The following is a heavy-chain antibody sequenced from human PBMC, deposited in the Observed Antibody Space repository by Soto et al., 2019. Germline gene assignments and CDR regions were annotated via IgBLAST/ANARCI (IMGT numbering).Heavy chain of an antibody. Sequence: QVQLQESGPGLVKPSQTLSLTCTVSGGSISSGGYYWSWIRQHPGKGLEWIGYIYYSGSTYYNPPLKSRVIRSVDTSKNPLSLKLRSVTAADTAVYYWARVCGGDGHHGMDVWGQGTTVTVSS. CDR2: IYYSGST. J-gene: IGHJ6*02. CDR1: GGSISSGGYY. CDR3: ARVCGGDGHHGMDV. V-gene: IGHV4-31*03. D-gene: IGHD2-21*02.